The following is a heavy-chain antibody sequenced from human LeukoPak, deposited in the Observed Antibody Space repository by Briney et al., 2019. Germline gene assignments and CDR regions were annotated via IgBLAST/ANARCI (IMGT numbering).Heavy chain of an antibody. CDR1: GYTFTGYY. Sequence: ASVKVSCKASGYTFTGYYMHWVRHAPAQGLEDMGRINPNSGGTNYAQKFQGRVTMTRDTSIRTAYMELSRVRSDETAMYYCARGEGYYDILTEDYWGQGTLVTVSS. CDR2: INPNSGGT. CDR3: ARGEGYYDILTEDY. D-gene: IGHD3-9*01. V-gene: IGHV1-2*06. J-gene: IGHJ4*02.